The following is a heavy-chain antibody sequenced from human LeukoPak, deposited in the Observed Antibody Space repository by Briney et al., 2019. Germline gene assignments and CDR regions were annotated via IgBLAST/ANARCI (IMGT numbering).Heavy chain of an antibody. J-gene: IGHJ5*02. Sequence: SGTLSLTCTVSGGSISSSSYSWGWIRQPPGKGLEWIGSIHYTGSTSYNPSLKSRVTISVHTSKNQFSLQLSSVTAADTAVYYWSGPTVASYNWFDPWGQGTLVTVSS. D-gene: IGHD4-17*01. CDR3: SGPTVASYNWFDP. CDR2: IHYTGST. CDR1: GGSISSSSYS. V-gene: IGHV4-39*01.